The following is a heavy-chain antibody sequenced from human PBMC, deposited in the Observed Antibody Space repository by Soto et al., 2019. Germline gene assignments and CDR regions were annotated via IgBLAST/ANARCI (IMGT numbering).Heavy chain of an antibody. CDR2: IYYSGST. V-gene: IGHV4-39*01. J-gene: IGHJ4*02. D-gene: IGHD1-26*01. CDR3: ARSLVGATTLGFDY. Sequence: QLQLQESGPGLVKPSETLSLTCTVSGGSISSSSYYWGWFRQPPGRGLEGIGSIYYSGSTYYNPSLKSRVTISVDTSKNQFSLKLSSVTAADTAVYYCARSLVGATTLGFDYWGQGTLVTVSS. CDR1: GGSISSSSYY.